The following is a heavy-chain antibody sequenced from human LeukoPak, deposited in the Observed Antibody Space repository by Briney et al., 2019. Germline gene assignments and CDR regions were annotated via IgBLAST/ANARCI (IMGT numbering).Heavy chain of an antibody. Sequence: PGGSLRLSCAASGLTFSNFWMHWVRQAPGKGLVWVSRINSDGSNTAYADSVKGRFTISRDNAKNTLYLQMNSLRAEDTAVYYCAKAGRYSYGYGFDYWGQGTLVTVSS. J-gene: IGHJ4*02. CDR2: INSDGSNT. CDR3: AKAGRYSYGYGFDY. V-gene: IGHV3-74*03. CDR1: GLTFSNFW. D-gene: IGHD5-18*01.